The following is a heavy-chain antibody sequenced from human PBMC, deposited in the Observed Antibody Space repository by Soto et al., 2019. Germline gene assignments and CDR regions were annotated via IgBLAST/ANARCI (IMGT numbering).Heavy chain of an antibody. CDR1: GYTFSTYG. Sequence: ASVKVSCKASGYTFSTYGINWVRQAPGQGLAWVGLFNPFKGDINTAARFQERLILTTDTSTRTPSVELSSLRSDHAAVYYCARVRVPAAILGAF. CDR2: FNPFKGDI. V-gene: IGHV1-18*01. J-gene: IGHJ3*01. CDR3: ARVRVPAAILGAF. D-gene: IGHD2-2*02.